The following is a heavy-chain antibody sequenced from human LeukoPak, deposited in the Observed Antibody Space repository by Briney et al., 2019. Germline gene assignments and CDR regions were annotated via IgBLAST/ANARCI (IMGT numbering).Heavy chain of an antibody. D-gene: IGHD2-15*01. CDR3: ASPGGYCSGGSCYFDY. Sequence: ASVKVSCKASGYTFSNYCMHWVRQAPGQGLEWLGIINPSLHIPIYAQTFQGRVTMTTDMSTSTFYMELSNLVSEDTAVYYCASPGGYCSGGSCYFDYWGQGTLVTVSS. J-gene: IGHJ4*02. CDR1: GYTFSNYC. CDR2: INPSLHIP. V-gene: IGHV1-46*01.